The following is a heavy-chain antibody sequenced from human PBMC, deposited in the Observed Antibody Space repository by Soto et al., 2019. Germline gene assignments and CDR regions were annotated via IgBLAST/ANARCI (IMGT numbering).Heavy chain of an antibody. D-gene: IGHD4-17*01. CDR3: ARDVGLGPVTVSTHVDY. V-gene: IGHV1-69*08. J-gene: IGHJ4*02. CDR2: IIPILDIA. Sequence: QVQLVQSGAEVKKPGSSVKVSCKASGGTFSNYTITWVRQAPGQRLEWMGRIIPILDIANYAKKFQGRVTITADKSTSTAYMELSSLRSEDTAVYYCARDVGLGPVTVSTHVDYWGQGTLVIVSS. CDR1: GGTFSNYT.